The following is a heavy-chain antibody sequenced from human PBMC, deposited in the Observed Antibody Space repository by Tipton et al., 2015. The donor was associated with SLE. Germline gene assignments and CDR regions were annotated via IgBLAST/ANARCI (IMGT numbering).Heavy chain of an antibody. V-gene: IGHV3-30*04. CDR3: ATTKIRTYYDFSLDY. CDR2: ISYDGSNK. Sequence: RSLRLSCAASGFTFSTYAMHWVRQAPGKGLEWVALISYDGSNKYYADSVKGRFTISRDNAENSLFLQMNGLRAEDTALYYCATTKIRTYYDFSLDYWGQGTQVTVSS. J-gene: IGHJ4*02. D-gene: IGHD3-3*01. CDR1: GFTFSTYA.